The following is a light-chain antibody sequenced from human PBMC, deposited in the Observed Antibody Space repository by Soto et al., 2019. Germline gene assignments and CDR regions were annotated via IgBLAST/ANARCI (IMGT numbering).Light chain of an antibody. CDR3: QQYHDWPLT. Sequence: EIVLTQSPATLSVSPGESAALSCRASQSISSNLAWYQQKPGQPPRLLISSASTRATGIPARFSGSGSGTEFTLTISSLQSEDLAVYHCQQYHDWPLTFGGGTKVEIK. J-gene: IGKJ4*01. CDR2: SAS. V-gene: IGKV3-15*01. CDR1: QSISSN.